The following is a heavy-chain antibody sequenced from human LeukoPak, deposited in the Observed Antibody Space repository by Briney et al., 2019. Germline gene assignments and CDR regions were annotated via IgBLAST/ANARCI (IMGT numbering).Heavy chain of an antibody. D-gene: IGHD2/OR15-2a*01. J-gene: IGHJ4*02. CDR2: IYYSGGT. V-gene: IGHV4-59*08. CDR3: ARKEYADYFDY. Sequence: SETLCLTCTVSGGSISSYYWSWVRQPPGKGLEWIGYIYYSGGTNYNPSLKSRATTSLETSKNQFPLMLSSVTAADSAVYYCARKEYADYFDYWGQGTLVTVSS. CDR1: GGSISSYY.